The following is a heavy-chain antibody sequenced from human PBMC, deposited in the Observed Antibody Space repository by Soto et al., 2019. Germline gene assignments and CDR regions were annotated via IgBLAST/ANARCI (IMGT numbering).Heavy chain of an antibody. CDR1: GGSISSSSYY. V-gene: IGHV4-39*01. CDR2: IYYSGST. Sequence: QLQLQESGPGLVKPSETLSLTCTVSGGSISSSSYYWGWIRQPPGKGLEWIGSIYYSGSTYYNPSLKSRVTISVDTSKNQCSLKLSSVTAADTAVYYCARRLITTVRGVILPGGFDPWGQGTLVTVSS. D-gene: IGHD3-10*01. CDR3: ARRLITTVRGVILPGGFDP. J-gene: IGHJ5*02.